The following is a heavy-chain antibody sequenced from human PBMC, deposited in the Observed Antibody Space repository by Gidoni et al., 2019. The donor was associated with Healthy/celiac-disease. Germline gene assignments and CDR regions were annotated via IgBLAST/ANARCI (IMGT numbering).Heavy chain of an antibody. CDR1: GGTFSSYA. CDR3: ARAMVVAATPPFDY. V-gene: IGHV1-69*09. D-gene: IGHD2-15*01. J-gene: IGHJ4*02. Sequence: QVQLVQSGAAVQKPGSSVTVSCKASGGTFSSYAISWVRQAPGQGLEWMGRIIPILGIANYAQKFQGRVTITADKSTSTAYMELSSLRSEDTAVYYCARAMVVAATPPFDYWGQGTLVTVSS. CDR2: IIPILGIA.